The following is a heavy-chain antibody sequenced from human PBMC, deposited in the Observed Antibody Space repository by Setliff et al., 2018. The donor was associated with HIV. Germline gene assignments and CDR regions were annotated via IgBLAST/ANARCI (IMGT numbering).Heavy chain of an antibody. Sequence: SETLSLTCTVSGGSISSSSYYWGWIRQPPGKGLEWIGSIYYSGSTYYNPSLKSRVTISVDMSKNQFSLKLRSVTAADTAVYYCAGGPGYCSGGTCYPGGWFDPWGQGTLVTVSS. J-gene: IGHJ5*02. D-gene: IGHD2-15*01. CDR2: IYYSGST. CDR1: GGSISSSSYY. V-gene: IGHV4-39*07. CDR3: AGGPGYCSGGTCYPGGWFDP.